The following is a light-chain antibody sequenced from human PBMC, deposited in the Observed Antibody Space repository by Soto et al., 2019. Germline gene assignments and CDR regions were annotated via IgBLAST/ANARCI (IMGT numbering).Light chain of an antibody. CDR2: AAS. CDR1: QSISSY. CDR3: QQSYSTPSIT. V-gene: IGKV1-39*01. J-gene: IGKJ5*01. Sequence: DIQITQSPSFLSAAVGHRVTXXXXASQSISSYLNWYQQKPGKAPKLLIYAASSLQSGVPSRFSGSGSGTDFTLTISSLQPEDFATYYCQQSYSTPSITFGQGTRLENK.